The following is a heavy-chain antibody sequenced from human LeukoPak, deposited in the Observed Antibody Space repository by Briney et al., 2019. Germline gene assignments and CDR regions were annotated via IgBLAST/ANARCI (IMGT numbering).Heavy chain of an antibody. J-gene: IGHJ2*01. Sequence: GGSLRLSCAASGFTVSSYAMSWVRQAPGKGLEWVSAISGSGGSTYYADSVKGRFTISRDNSKNTLYLQMNSLRAEDTAVYYCARCRGSGRSGWYFDFWGRGTLVTVS. CDR2: ISGSGGST. D-gene: IGHD6-19*01. CDR1: GFTVSSYA. V-gene: IGHV3-23*01. CDR3: ARCRGSGRSGWYFDF.